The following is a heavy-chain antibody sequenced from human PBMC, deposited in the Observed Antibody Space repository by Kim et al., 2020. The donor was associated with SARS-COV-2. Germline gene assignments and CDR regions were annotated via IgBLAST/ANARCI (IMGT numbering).Heavy chain of an antibody. CDR3: ARDETIFGVGGTGAFDI. Sequence: ASVTVSCKASGYTFTSYGISWVRQAPGQGREWMGWISAYNGNTNYAQKLQGRVTMTTDTSTSTAYMELRSLSSDDTAGYYCARDETIFGVGGTGAFDIWGQGTMVTVSS. D-gene: IGHD3-3*01. J-gene: IGHJ3*02. CDR2: ISAYNGNT. CDR1: GYTFTSYG. V-gene: IGHV1-18*01.